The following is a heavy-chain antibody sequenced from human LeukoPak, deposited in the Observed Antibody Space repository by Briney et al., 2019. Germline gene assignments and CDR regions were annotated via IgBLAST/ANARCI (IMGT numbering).Heavy chain of an antibody. CDR1: GGSITSSGYY. CDR2: IYTSGST. CDR3: AREVVVPAAMKDYYYYYGMDV. Sequence: PSETLSLTCSVSGGSITSSGYYWGWIRQPAGKGLEWIGRIYTSGSTNYNPSLKSRVTMSVDTSKNQFSLKLSSVTAADTAVYYCAREVVVPAAMKDYYYYYGMDVWGQGTTVTVSS. J-gene: IGHJ6*02. D-gene: IGHD2-2*01. V-gene: IGHV4-61*02.